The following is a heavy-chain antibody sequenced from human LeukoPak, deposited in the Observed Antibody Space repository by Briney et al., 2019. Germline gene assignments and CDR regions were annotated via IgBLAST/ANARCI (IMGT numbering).Heavy chain of an antibody. J-gene: IGHJ5*02. CDR2: INHSGST. CDR1: GGSFSNYY. D-gene: IGHD6-13*01. CDR3: ARGSIAAAEGSHWFDP. Sequence: PSETLSLTCAVYGGSFSNYYWSWIRQPPGKGLEWIGEINHSGSTNYNPSLKSRVTISVDTSKNQFSLKLSSVTAADTAVYYCARGSIAAAEGSHWFDPWGQGTLVTVSS. V-gene: IGHV4-34*01.